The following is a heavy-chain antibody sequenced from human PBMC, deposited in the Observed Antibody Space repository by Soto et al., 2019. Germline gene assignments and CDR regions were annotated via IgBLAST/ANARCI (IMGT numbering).Heavy chain of an antibody. CDR3: ARGGYYGSGSYYNGAFDI. CDR2: IYYSGST. J-gene: IGHJ3*02. CDR1: GGSISSYY. Sequence: SETLSLTCTVSGGSISSYYWSWIRQPPGKGLEWIGYIYYSGSTNYNPSLKSRVTISVDTSKNQFSLKLSSVAAADTAVYYCARGGYYGSGSYYNGAFDIWGQGTMVTVSS. D-gene: IGHD3-10*01. V-gene: IGHV4-59*01.